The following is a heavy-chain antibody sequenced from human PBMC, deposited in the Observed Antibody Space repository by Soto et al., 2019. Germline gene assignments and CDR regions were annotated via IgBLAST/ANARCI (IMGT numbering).Heavy chain of an antibody. Sequence: AASVKVSLKASGSTFTGYAMHWVRQAPGQRLEWMGWINAGNGNTKYSQKFQGRVTITRDTSASTAYMELSSLRSEDTAVYYCARDLIGALGYLGQGPLVTVSS. CDR2: INAGNGNT. D-gene: IGHD1-26*01. V-gene: IGHV1-3*01. CDR1: GSTFTGYA. J-gene: IGHJ4*02. CDR3: ARDLIGALGY.